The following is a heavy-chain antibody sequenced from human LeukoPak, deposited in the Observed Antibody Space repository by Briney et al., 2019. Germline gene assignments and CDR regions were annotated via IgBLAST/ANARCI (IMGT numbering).Heavy chain of an antibody. V-gene: IGHV3-11*04. CDR1: GFTFSDYY. Sequence: GGSLRLSCAASGFTFSDYYMSWIRQAPGKGLEWVSYISSSGSTIYYADSVKGRFTISRDNAKNSLYLQMNSLRAEDTAVYYCTREPTPPQPDYWGQGTLVSVSS. CDR2: ISSSGSTI. CDR3: TREPTPPQPDY. D-gene: IGHD1-1*01. J-gene: IGHJ4*02.